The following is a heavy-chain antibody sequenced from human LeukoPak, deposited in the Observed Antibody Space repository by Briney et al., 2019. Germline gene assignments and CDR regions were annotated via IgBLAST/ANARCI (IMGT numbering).Heavy chain of an antibody. J-gene: IGHJ4*02. CDR3: ARDPYCSSTSCRPRSPNYFDY. D-gene: IGHD2-2*01. Sequence: GGSLRLSCAASGFTFSSYSMNWVRQAPGKGLEWVSYISSSSSTIYYADSVKGRFTISRDNAKNSLYLQMNSLRAEDTAVYYCARDPYCSSTSCRPRSPNYFDYWGQGTLVTVSS. V-gene: IGHV3-48*01. CDR1: GFTFSSYS. CDR2: ISSSSSTI.